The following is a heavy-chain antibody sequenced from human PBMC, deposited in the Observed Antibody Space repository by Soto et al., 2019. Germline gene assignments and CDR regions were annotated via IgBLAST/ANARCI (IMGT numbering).Heavy chain of an antibody. CDR1: GFTFSSYW. D-gene: IGHD3-3*01. J-gene: IGHJ4*02. V-gene: IGHV3-7*05. Sequence: EVQLVESGGGLVQPGGSLRLSCAASGFTFSSYWMSWVRQAPGKGLEWVANIKKGGSEKYYVDSVKGRFTISRDNPKNSLYLQMNSLRAEDTAVYYSARLIDYDFWGGYRGGKYFDYWGQGTLVTVSS. CDR2: IKKGGSEK. CDR3: ARLIDYDFWGGYRGGKYFDY.